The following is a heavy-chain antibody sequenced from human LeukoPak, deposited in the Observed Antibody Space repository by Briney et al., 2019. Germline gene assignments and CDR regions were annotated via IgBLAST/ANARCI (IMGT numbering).Heavy chain of an antibody. Sequence: SETLSLTCTVSGGSISSYYWSWIRQPPGKGPEWIGFISYSGGTGYRPSLKSRVTISVDTSKNQFSLKLSSVTAADTAVYYCARGGGYDWGAFDYWGQGTLVTVSS. CDR1: GGSISSYY. CDR2: ISYSGGT. J-gene: IGHJ4*02. D-gene: IGHD5-12*01. V-gene: IGHV4-59*01. CDR3: ARGGGYDWGAFDY.